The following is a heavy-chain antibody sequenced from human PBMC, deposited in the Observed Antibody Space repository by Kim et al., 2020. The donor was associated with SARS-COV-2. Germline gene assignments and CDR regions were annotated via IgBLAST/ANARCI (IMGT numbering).Heavy chain of an antibody. V-gene: IGHV3-13*01. J-gene: IGHJ4*02. CDR1: GFTFSSYY. Sequence: GGSLRLSCAASGFTFSSYYMHWGRQATGKGLEWVSAIGTAGDTYYPGSVKGRFTISRENAKNSLYLQMNSLRAGDTAVYDCARGPYDGDYLDAYYFYYWGQGTLRTVSS. CDR3: ARGPYDGDYLDAYYFYY. CDR2: IGTAGDT. D-gene: IGHD4-17*01.